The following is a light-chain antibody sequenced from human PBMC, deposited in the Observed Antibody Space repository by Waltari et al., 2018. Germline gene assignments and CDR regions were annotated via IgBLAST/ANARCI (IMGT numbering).Light chain of an antibody. CDR2: KAS. CDR1: QSISSW. J-gene: IGKJ1*01. Sequence: DIQMTQSPSTLSASVGDRVTIPCRASQSISSWLAWYQQKPGTAPKRLIYKASTLESGVPSRISGSGSGTEFTLTINSLQPDDFATYYCQQYNGYWTFGQGTKVEIK. V-gene: IGKV1-5*03. CDR3: QQYNGYWT.